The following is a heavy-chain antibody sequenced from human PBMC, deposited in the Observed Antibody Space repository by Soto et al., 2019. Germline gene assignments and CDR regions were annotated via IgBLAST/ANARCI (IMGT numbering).Heavy chain of an antibody. CDR1: GFTFDDYA. J-gene: IGHJ6*02. Sequence: GGSLRLSCAASGFTFDDYAMHWVRQAPGKGLEWVSGISWNSGSIGYADSVKGRFTISRDNAKNSLYLQMNSLRAEDTALYYCVKDVGSSNWNDWYYYGMDVWGQGTTVTVSS. D-gene: IGHD1-1*01. V-gene: IGHV3-9*01. CDR3: VKDVGSSNWNDWYYYGMDV. CDR2: ISWNSGSI.